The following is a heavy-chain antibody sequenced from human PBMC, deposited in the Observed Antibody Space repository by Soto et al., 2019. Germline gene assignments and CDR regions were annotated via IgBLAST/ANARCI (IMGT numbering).Heavy chain of an antibody. CDR1: GGSISSSSYY. D-gene: IGHD5-12*01. J-gene: IGHJ4*02. CDR2: IYYSGST. CDR3: ALVRDGYNYYFDY. V-gene: IGHV4-39*01. Sequence: QLQLQESGPGLVKPSETLSLTCTVSGGSISSSSYYWGWIRQPPGKGLEWIGSIYYSGSTYYNPSLKSRVTISVDTSKNQFSLKLSSVTAADTAVYYCALVRDGYNYYFDYWGQGTLVTVSS.